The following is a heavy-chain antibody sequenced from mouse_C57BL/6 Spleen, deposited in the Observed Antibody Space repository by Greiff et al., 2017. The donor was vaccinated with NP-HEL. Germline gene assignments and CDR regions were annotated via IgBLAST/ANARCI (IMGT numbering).Heavy chain of an antibody. CDR3: ARDREAWFAY. CDR2: INPYNGGT. Sequence: EVQLVESGPVLVKPGASVKMSCKASGYTFTDYYMNWVKQSHGKSLEWIGVINPYNGGTSYNQKFKGKATLTVDKSSSTAYMELNSLTSEDSAVYYCARDREAWFAYWGQGTLVTVSA. CDR1: GYTFTDYY. J-gene: IGHJ3*01. V-gene: IGHV1-19*01.